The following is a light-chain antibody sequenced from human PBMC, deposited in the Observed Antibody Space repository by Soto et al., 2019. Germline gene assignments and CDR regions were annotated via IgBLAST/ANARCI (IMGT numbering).Light chain of an antibody. Sequence: IQMTQSPSSLSASVGDRVTITCRASQSISSYLNWYQQKPGKAPKLLMFDAASLQSGVPSRFSGSGSRTDFTLTITSLQPEDFATYYCQQTSSAPFTFGPGTKVDIK. CDR3: QQTSSAPFT. CDR2: DAA. CDR1: QSISSY. V-gene: IGKV1-39*01. J-gene: IGKJ3*01.